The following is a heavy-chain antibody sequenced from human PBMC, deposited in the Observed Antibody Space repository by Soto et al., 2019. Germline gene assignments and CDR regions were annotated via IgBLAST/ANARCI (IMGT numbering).Heavy chain of an antibody. CDR1: GGSISSYY. CDR2: IYYSGST. Sequence: SETLSLTCTVSGGSISSYYWSWIRQPPGKGLEWIGYIYYSGSTNYNPSLKSRVTISVDTSKNQFSLKLSSVTAADTAVYYCARVDPRSTMRSGYYQYYFDYWGQGTLVTVSS. V-gene: IGHV4-59*01. CDR3: ARVDPRSTMRSGYYQYYFDY. D-gene: IGHD3-22*01. J-gene: IGHJ4*02.